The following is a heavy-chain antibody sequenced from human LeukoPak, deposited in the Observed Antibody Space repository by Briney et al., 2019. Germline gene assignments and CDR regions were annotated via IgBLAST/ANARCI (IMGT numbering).Heavy chain of an antibody. J-gene: IGHJ4*02. CDR3: ARDRVSSSSDFDY. CDR2: IIPIFGTA. V-gene: IGHV1-69*06. CDR1: GGTFSSYA. D-gene: IGHD6-6*01. Sequence: ASVKVSCKASGGTFSSYAISWVRQAPGQGLEWMGGIIPIFGTANYAQKFQGRVTITADKSTSTAYMELSSLRSEDTAVYYCARDRVSSSSDFDYWGQGTLVTVSS.